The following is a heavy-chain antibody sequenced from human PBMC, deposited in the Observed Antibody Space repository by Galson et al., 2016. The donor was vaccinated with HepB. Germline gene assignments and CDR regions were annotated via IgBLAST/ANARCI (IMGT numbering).Heavy chain of an antibody. Sequence: SVKVSCKASGYTFTGFPIHWVRQAPGQRPEWMGWINVGNGKTKYSQNFQGRVTITRDTSAKTAYMELIRLTSEDTAVYYCAKSGGSYGYDYWGQGTLVTGSS. CDR3: AKSGGSYGYDY. D-gene: IGHD3-16*01. CDR1: GYTFTGFP. J-gene: IGHJ4*02. CDR2: INVGNGKT. V-gene: IGHV1-3*01.